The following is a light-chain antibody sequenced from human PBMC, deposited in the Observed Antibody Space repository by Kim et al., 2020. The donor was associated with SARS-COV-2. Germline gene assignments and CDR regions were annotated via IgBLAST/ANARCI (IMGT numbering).Light chain of an antibody. CDR3: QHYGTSPQT. J-gene: IGKJ1*01. CDR1: QSVSSNY. V-gene: IGKV3-20*01. Sequence: EIVLTQSPGTLSLSPGERATLSCRASQSVSSNYLAWYQQKPGQAPRLLIYGASTRATGIPDRFSGSGSGTDFTLTISRLEPEDFAVYYWQHYGTSPQTFGQGTKVDIK. CDR2: GAS.